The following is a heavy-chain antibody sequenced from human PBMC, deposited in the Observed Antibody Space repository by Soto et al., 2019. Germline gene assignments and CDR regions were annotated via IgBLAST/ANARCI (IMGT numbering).Heavy chain of an antibody. Sequence: EVQLLESGGGLVQPGGSLRLSCAAYGFTFSNARMSWVRQAPGKGLEWVGRIKSKTDTGTTDYAAPVKGRFTISRDDSKNTLYLQMNSLKSEDTAVYYCTTEGPGYCSGGSCQGFDYWGQGTLVTVSS. J-gene: IGHJ4*02. D-gene: IGHD2-15*01. CDR1: GFTFSNAR. CDR3: TTEGPGYCSGGSCQGFDY. V-gene: IGHV3-15*01. CDR2: IKSKTDTGTT.